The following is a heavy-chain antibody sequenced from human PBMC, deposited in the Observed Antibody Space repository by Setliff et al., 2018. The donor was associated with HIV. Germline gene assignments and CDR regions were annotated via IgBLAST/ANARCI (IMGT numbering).Heavy chain of an antibody. CDR3: ARPTTGVGGGAAFDI. D-gene: IGHD2-8*01. Sequence: SETLSLTCSVSGDSVSSRSYYWGWIRQPPGKGPEWIANILYGGNTYYNPSLKSRVTISVDTSKNHFSLKLNSVTAADTAVYFCARPTTGVGGGAAFDIWGQGTMVTVSS. J-gene: IGHJ3*02. CDR1: GDSVSSRSYY. V-gene: IGHV4-39*02. CDR2: ILYGGNT.